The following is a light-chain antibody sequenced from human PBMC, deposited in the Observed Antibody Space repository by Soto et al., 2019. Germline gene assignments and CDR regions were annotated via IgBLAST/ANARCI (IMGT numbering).Light chain of an antibody. V-gene: IGLV1-44*01. J-gene: IGLJ2*01. Sequence: QPVLTQPPSVSGTPGQRVTISCSGSSSNIGSNTVNWYQQFPGTAPRLLIYSSYQRPSGVPDRFSGSQSGTSASLAISGLQAEDDADYYCCSFTSTSTLIFGGGTKVTVL. CDR1: SSNIGSNT. CDR3: CSFTSTSTLI. CDR2: SSY.